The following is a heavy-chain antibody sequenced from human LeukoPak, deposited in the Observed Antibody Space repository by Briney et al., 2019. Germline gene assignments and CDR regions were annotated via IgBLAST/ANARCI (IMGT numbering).Heavy chain of an antibody. Sequence: GGSLRLSCAASGFTFSDYYMRWIRQAPGKGLEWVSYISSSGSTIYYADSVKGRFTISRDNAKNSLYLQMNSLRAEDTAVYYCARLGPTYKRPFDYWGQGTLVTVPS. J-gene: IGHJ4*02. CDR1: GFTFSDYY. V-gene: IGHV3-11*01. D-gene: IGHD5-24*01. CDR3: ARLGPTYKRPFDY. CDR2: ISSSGSTI.